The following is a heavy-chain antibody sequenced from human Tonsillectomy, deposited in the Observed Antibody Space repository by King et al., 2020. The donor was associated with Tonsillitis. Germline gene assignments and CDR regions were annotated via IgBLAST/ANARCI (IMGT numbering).Heavy chain of an antibody. D-gene: IGHD2-15*01. J-gene: IGHJ2*01. V-gene: IGHV1-8*01. CDR2: MNPNSGNT. Sequence: QLVQSVAEVKKPGASVKVSCKASGYTFTSXDINWVRQATGQGLEWMGWMNPNSGNTGYAQKFQGRVTMTRNTSISTAYMELSSLRSEDTAVYYGARGGTXXCSXGSCYXXWYFDXWGXGTLVTVS. CDR3: ARGGTXXCSXGSCYXXWYFDX. CDR1: GYTFTSXD.